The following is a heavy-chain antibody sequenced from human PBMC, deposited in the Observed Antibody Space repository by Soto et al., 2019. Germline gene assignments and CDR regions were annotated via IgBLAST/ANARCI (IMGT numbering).Heavy chain of an antibody. Sequence: QVQLVQSGAEVKKPGASVKVSCKASGYTFTGYYMHWVRQAPGQGLEWMGWINPNSGGTNYAQKLQGWVTMTRDTSFSTAYMELSRLRSDDTAVYYCARANSSGWTYYFDYWGQGTLVTVSS. CDR3: ARANSSGWTYYFDY. J-gene: IGHJ4*02. D-gene: IGHD6-19*01. V-gene: IGHV1-2*04. CDR2: INPNSGGT. CDR1: GYTFTGYY.